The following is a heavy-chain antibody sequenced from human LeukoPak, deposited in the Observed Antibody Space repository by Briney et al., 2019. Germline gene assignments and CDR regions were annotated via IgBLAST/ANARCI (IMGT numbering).Heavy chain of an antibody. Sequence: SQTLSLTCTVSGGSISSGDHYWSWIRQPPGRGLEWIGYIYYSGSTYYNPSLKSRATISIDTPKSQFSLKLSSVTAADTAVYYCARAPLYHDFWSGYQDYWGQGTLVTVSS. CDR2: IYYSGST. J-gene: IGHJ4*02. D-gene: IGHD3-3*01. CDR3: ARAPLYHDFWSGYQDY. CDR1: GGSISSGDHY. V-gene: IGHV4-30-4*08.